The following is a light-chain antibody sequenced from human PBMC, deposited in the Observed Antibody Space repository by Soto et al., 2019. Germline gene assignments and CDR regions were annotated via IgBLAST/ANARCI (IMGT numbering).Light chain of an antibody. Sequence: TQSPSSLSASVGDRVTITXXASQRISNYLNWYHQNPWKAPKLLIFAASNLQSGVPSRFSGSGYGTDFTLTISSLQPEDFATYYCQQSYNTLWTFGQGTKVEIK. CDR3: QQSYNTLWT. V-gene: IGKV1-39*01. CDR1: QRISNY. J-gene: IGKJ1*01. CDR2: AAS.